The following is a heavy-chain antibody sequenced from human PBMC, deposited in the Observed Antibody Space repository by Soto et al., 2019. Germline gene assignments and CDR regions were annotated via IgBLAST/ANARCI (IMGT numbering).Heavy chain of an antibody. Sequence: QVQLVQSGAEVKEPGASVTVSCRASGDRFTDYYMHWVRQAPGQGLGWMGWINPNSGVTKYAQKFQGWVTMTRDTSIRTVYMQLSRLRFDDTAIYYCARESGGATATLDYYYFYMDVWGTGTTVTVYS. D-gene: IGHD5-12*01. V-gene: IGHV1-2*04. CDR1: GDRFTDYY. CDR3: ARESGGATATLDYYYFYMDV. J-gene: IGHJ6*03. CDR2: INPNSGVT.